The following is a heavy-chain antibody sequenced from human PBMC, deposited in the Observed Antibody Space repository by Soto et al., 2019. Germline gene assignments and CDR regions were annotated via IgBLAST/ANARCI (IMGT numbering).Heavy chain of an antibody. J-gene: IGHJ3*02. CDR1: GGSISSGDYY. Sequence: QVQLQESGPGLVKPSETLSLACTVSGGSISSGDYYWSWIRQPPGKGLEYIGYIYYSGRTFSNPPLKSRVSISLDTSKSPFSLKLSSVTAADTAVYSCPRSRWGYAFAIWGRGTMVTVSS. CDR2: IYYSGRT. CDR3: PRSRWGYAFAI. V-gene: IGHV4-30-4*01. D-gene: IGHD6-13*01.